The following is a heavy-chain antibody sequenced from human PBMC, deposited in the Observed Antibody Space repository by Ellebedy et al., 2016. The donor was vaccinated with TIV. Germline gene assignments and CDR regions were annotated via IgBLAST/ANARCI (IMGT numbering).Heavy chain of an antibody. CDR1: GFSLSTSGMC. J-gene: IGHJ6*02. Sequence: SGPTLVKPTQTLTLTCTFSGFSLSTSGMCVSWIRQPPGKALEWLALIDWGDDKYYSTSLKTRLTISKDTSKNQVVLTMTNMDPVDTATYYCARVIHYDILTGPRGGDYYYGMDVWGQGTTVTVSS. CDR2: IDWGDDK. CDR3: ARVIHYDILTGPRGGDYYYGMDV. D-gene: IGHD3-9*01. V-gene: IGHV2-70*01.